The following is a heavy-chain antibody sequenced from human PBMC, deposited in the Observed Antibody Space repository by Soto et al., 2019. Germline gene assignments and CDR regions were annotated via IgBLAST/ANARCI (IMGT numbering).Heavy chain of an antibody. CDR1: GYTFTSRY. CDR3: ARGDSSGMAFDS. D-gene: IGHD6-19*01. Sequence: RVSCQASGYTFTSRYLDWVRRAPGQALEWMGWITPFIGNTNYTQKFQNRVTITRDRSMSTAYMELSSLRSEDTALYYCARGDSSGMAFDSWGQGTMVTVS. V-gene: IGHV1-45*02. CDR2: ITPFIGNT. J-gene: IGHJ3*02.